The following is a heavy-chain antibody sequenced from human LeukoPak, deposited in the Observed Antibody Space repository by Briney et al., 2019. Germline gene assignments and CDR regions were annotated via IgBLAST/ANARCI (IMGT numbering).Heavy chain of an antibody. CDR1: GGSISSGGYY. V-gene: IGHV4-31*03. CDR3: AREGYCSGGSCYRDAFDI. Sequence: SETLSLTCTVSGGSISSGGYYWSWIRQHPGKGLEWIGYIYYSGSTYYNPSPKSRVTISVDTSKNQFSLKLSSVTAADTAVYYCAREGYCSGGSCYRDAFDIWGQGTMVTVSS. J-gene: IGHJ3*02. CDR2: IYYSGST. D-gene: IGHD2-15*01.